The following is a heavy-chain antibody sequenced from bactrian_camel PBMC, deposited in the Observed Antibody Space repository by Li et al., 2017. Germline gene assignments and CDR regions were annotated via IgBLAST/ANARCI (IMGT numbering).Heavy chain of an antibody. Sequence: VQLVESGGGSVQAGGSLRLSCAAHEYLFTSYCMGWLRQSPGKEREGVAAIAIGGGSTFYADSVKGRFTISQDSTKNTVNLQMNDLRPEDTAMYYCAVATDCRWTGYPTWTPLPNSVGQGTQVTVS. J-gene: IGHJ4*01. D-gene: IGHD4*01. V-gene: IGHV3S40*01. CDR1: EYLFTSYC. CDR2: IAIGGGST.